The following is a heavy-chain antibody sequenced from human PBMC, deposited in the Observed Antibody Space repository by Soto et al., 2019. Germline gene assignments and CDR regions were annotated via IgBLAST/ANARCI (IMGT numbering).Heavy chain of an antibody. CDR1: GFTFSAYY. Sequence: GGSLRLSCAASGFTFSAYYMSWIRQAPGKGLEWVSYISSSSSYTNYADSVKGRFTISRDNAKNSLYLQMNSLRAEDTAVYYCARRVDSSGYLTYYYYGMDVWGQGTTVTVSS. CDR2: ISSSSSYT. D-gene: IGHD3-22*01. CDR3: ARRVDSSGYLTYYYYGMDV. V-gene: IGHV3-11*06. J-gene: IGHJ6*02.